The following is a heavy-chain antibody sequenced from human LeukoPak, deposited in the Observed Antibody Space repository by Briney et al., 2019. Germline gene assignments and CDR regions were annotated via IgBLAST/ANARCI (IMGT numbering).Heavy chain of an antibody. CDR2: IYTSGST. CDR1: GGSISSGSYY. CDR3: ARGSYMPLYVWELPLDY. D-gene: IGHD1-26*01. J-gene: IGHJ4*02. Sequence: PSETLSLTCAVYGGSISSGSYYWSWIRQPAGKGLEWIGRIYTSGSTNYNPSLKSRVTISVDTSKNQFSLKLSSVTAADTAVYYCARGSYMPLYVWELPLDYWGQGTLVTVSS. V-gene: IGHV4-61*02.